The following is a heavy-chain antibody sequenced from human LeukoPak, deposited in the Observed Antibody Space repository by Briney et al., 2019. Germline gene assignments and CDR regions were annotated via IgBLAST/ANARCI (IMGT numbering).Heavy chain of an antibody. CDR1: GGSFSGYY. CDR2: INHSGST. V-gene: IGHV4-34*01. D-gene: IGHD4-17*01. Sequence: EPSETLSLTCAVYGGSFSGYYWSWIRQPPGKGLEWIGEINHSGSTNYNPSLKSRVTISVDTSENQFSLKLSSVTAADTAVYYCARPTEGYYGDYGLDYWGQGTLVTVSS. CDR3: ARPTEGYYGDYGLDY. J-gene: IGHJ4*02.